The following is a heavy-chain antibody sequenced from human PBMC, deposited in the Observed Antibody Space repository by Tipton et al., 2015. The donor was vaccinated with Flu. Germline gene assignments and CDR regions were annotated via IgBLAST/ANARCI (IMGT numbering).Heavy chain of an antibody. CDR2: IFYTGST. J-gene: IGHJ6*02. CDR1: GGSISDNY. Sequence: TLSLTCTVSGGSISDNYWTWIRQPPGGGLEYFGDIFYTGSTNYSPSLKSRLTISVDTSKKHFSLNLRSVTAADTAVYYCARVDGTRGMDVWGQGTTVTVS. V-gene: IGHV4-59*01. D-gene: IGHD5-24*01. CDR3: ARVDGTRGMDV.